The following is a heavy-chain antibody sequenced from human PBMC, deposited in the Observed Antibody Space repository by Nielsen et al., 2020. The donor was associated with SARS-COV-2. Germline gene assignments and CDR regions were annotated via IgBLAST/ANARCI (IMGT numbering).Heavy chain of an antibody. CDR1: GGTFSSYA. V-gene: IGHV1-69*13. D-gene: IGHD3-22*01. CDR3: ARVDGYDSSGYYFDY. CDR2: IIPIFGTA. J-gene: IGHJ4*02. Sequence: SVKVSCKASGGTFSSYAISWVRQAPGQGLEWMGGIIPIFGTANYAQKFQGRVTITADESTSTAYMELSILRSEDPAVYYCARVDGYDSSGYYFDYWGQGTLVTVSS.